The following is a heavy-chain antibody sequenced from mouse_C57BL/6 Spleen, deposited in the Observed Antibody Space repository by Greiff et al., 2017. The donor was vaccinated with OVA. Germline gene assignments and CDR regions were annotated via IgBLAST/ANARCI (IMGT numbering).Heavy chain of an antibody. CDR2: IDPSDSYT. CDR1: GYTFTSYW. V-gene: IGHV1-50*01. J-gene: IGHJ2*01. Sequence: QVQLQQSGAELVKPGASVKLSCKASGYTFTSYWMQWVKQRPGPGLEWIGEIDPSDSYTNYNQKFKGKATLTVDTASSTAYMQLSSLTSEDSAVYYCARGLLWNFDYWGQGTTLTVSS. CDR3: ARGLLWNFDY. D-gene: IGHD2-1*01.